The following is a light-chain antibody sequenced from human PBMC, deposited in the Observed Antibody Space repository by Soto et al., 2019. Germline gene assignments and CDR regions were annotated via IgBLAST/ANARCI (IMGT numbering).Light chain of an antibody. V-gene: IGLV1-40*01. Sequence: QSVLTQPPSVYGAQGQRVTISCTGSSSNIGAGYDVHWYQQLPGTAPKLLIYGNNNRPSGVPDRFSGSKSATSDSLAITGLQAEDEADYYCQSYDSSLSGWVFGGGTKLTVL. CDR1: SSNIGAGYD. CDR2: GNN. J-gene: IGLJ3*02. CDR3: QSYDSSLSGWV.